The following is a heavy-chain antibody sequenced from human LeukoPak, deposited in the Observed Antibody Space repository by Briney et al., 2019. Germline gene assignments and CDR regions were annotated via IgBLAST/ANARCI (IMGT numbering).Heavy chain of an antibody. D-gene: IGHD5-12*01. CDR2: IYYRGTT. V-gene: IGHV4-59*12. CDR3: ARLPRYGGYDHFDY. CDR1: GDYIDSCH. J-gene: IGHJ4*02. Sequence: SEALSLTCTVSGDYIDSCHWRWIRQPPGKGLEWIGYIYYRGTTTYHPFLESRVTISVDTSKNQFFVKLNSVTAADTAVYYCARLPRYGGYDHFDYWGQGILVIVSS.